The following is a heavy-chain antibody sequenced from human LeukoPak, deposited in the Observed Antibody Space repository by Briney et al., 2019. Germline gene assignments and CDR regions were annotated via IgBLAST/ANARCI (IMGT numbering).Heavy chain of an antibody. CDR1: GGSISSSSYY. V-gene: IGHV4-39*01. Sequence: PSETLSLTCTVSGGSISSSSYYWGWIRQPPGKGLEWIGRIYYSGSTYYNPSLKSRVTISVDTSKNQFSLKLSSVTAADTAVYYCARLGCSSTSCYSLGYYYMDVWGKGTTVTVSS. CDR3: ARLGCSSTSCYSLGYYYMDV. CDR2: IYYSGST. D-gene: IGHD2-2*01. J-gene: IGHJ6*03.